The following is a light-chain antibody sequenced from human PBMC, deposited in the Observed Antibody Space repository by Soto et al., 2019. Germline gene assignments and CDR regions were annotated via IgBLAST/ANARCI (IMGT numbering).Light chain of an antibody. V-gene: IGLV2-23*02. CDR1: SSDIGSYNL. Sequence: QSALTQPPSVSGSPGQSITVSCTGTSSDIGSYNLVSWYQHHPGKAPKLMIYAVSKRPSGVSSRFSGSKSGNTASLTISGLQAEDEADYFCCSYAGSSTLLFGGGTKLTVL. CDR2: AVS. J-gene: IGLJ3*02. CDR3: CSYAGSSTLL.